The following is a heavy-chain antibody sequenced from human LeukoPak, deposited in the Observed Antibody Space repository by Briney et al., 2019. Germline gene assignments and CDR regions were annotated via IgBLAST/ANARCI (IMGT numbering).Heavy chain of an antibody. CDR3: AKDRGSWFALFDS. Sequence: PGGSLRLSCTASGFSFSIYALSWVRQAPGKGLKWVSGIRGSGAITYYADSVKGRFTISRDNSKSTLFLHMNSLRAEDTAVYYCAKDRGSWFALFDSWGQGTLVTVSS. J-gene: IGHJ4*02. CDR2: IRGSGAIT. V-gene: IGHV3-23*01. CDR1: GFSFSIYA. D-gene: IGHD6-13*01.